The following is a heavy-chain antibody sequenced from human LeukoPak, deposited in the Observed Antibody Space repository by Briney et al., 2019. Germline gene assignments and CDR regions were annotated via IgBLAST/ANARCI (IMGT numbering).Heavy chain of an antibody. J-gene: IGHJ5*02. Sequence: SQTLSLTCAVSGGSISSGGYSWSWIRQPPGKGLEWIGYIYHSGSTYYNPSLKSRVTISVDRSKNQFSLKLSSVTAADTAVYYCARERILWFGEMYKWCDPWGKGTRVNVAS. D-gene: IGHD3-10*01. CDR3: ARERILWFGEMYKWCDP. V-gene: IGHV4-30-2*01. CDR1: GGSISSGGYS. CDR2: IYHSGST.